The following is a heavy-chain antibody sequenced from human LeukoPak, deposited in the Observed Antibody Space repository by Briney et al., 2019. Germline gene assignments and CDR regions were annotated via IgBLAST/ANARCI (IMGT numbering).Heavy chain of an antibody. J-gene: IGHJ4*02. D-gene: IGHD1-14*01. CDR2: FALEDCEK. CDR3: ATAFAGNLVDY. V-gene: IGHV1-24*01. CDR1: GYTLSDLS. Sequence: GASVKVSCKVSGYTLSDLSMHWVRQAPGKGLEWMGSFALEDCEKIYAQKFQGRVTMSEDTSTDTAYMELSSLRSEDTAVYYCATAFAGNLVDYWGQGTLVTVSS.